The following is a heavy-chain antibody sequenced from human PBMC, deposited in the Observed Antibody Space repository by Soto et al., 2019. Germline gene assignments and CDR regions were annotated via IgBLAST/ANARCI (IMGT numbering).Heavy chain of an antibody. D-gene: IGHD2-15*01. Sequence: EVQLVESGGGSLKPGGSLRLSCAASGFSFSSAWMNWVRQFPGKGLEWVGRIKSKTDGATTDYAAPVKGRFTISRDDSKNTVQLQISSLKTEDTAVYYFTTVDCSGGSCYSKYFSYYYGMDVWGQGTTVTVSS. CDR1: GFSFSSAW. V-gene: IGHV3-15*07. J-gene: IGHJ6*02. CDR2: IKSKTDGATT. CDR3: TTVDCSGGSCYSKYFSYYYGMDV.